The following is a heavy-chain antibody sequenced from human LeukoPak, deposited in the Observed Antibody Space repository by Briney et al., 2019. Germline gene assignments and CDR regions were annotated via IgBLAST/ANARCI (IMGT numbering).Heavy chain of an antibody. D-gene: IGHD3-22*01. CDR3: ATAPYDSSGYYGNFDY. V-gene: IGHV1-24*01. CDR1: GYTLTGLS. Sequence: ASVKVSCKVSGYTLTGLSMHWGRQAHGKGLEWMGGFDPEDGETIYAQKFQGRVTVTEDTSTDTVYMDLSSLRSEDTAVYYCATAPYDSSGYYGNFDYWGQGTLVTVSS. CDR2: FDPEDGET. J-gene: IGHJ4*02.